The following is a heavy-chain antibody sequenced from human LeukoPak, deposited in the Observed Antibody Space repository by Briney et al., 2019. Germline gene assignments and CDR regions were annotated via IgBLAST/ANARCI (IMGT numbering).Heavy chain of an antibody. J-gene: IGHJ2*01. Sequence: SETLSLTCTVSGGSISSSSYYWGWIRQPPGKGLEWIGEINHSGSTNYNPSLKSRVTISVDTFKNQFSLKLSSVTAADTAVYYCARGLRGWYFFDLWGRGTLVTVSS. CDR3: ARGLRGWYFFDL. D-gene: IGHD6-19*01. V-gene: IGHV4-39*07. CDR1: GGSISSSSYY. CDR2: INHSGST.